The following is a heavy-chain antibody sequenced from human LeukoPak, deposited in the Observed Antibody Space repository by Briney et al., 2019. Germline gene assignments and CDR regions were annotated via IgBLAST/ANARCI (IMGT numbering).Heavy chain of an antibody. J-gene: IGHJ6*03. CDR3: ARDGNPLIIAAAGTRLRELSPPRYYYYMDV. D-gene: IGHD6-13*01. Sequence: GASVKVSCKASGYTFTSYYMHWVRQAPGQGLEWMGIINPSGGSTSYAQKYQGRVTMTRDMSTSTVYMELSSLRSEDTAVYYCARDGNPLIIAAAGTRLRELSPPRYYYYMDVWGKGTTVTVSS. CDR1: GYTFTSYY. V-gene: IGHV1-46*01. CDR2: INPSGGST.